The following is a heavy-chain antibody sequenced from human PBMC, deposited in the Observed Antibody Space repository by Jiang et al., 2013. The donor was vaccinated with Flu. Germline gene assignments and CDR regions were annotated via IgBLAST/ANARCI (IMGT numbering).Heavy chain of an antibody. CDR1: GASISSSNW. CDR2: VFHTGST. D-gene: IGHD3-22*01. CDR3: ARRIGLQYYDSSSTPNYYYY. J-gene: IGHJ6*03. V-gene: IGHV4-4*02. Sequence: QVQLQESGPGLVKPSGTLSLTCAVSGASISSSNWWSWVRQPPGKGLEWLGEVFHTGSTKYNPALKSRVTTSVDKSKNQFSLNLSSVTAADTAVYYCARRIGLQYYDSSSTPNYYYY.